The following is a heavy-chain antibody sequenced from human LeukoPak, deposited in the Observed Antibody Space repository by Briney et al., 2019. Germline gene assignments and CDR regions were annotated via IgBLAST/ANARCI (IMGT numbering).Heavy chain of an antibody. D-gene: IGHD6-19*01. CDR2: INHSGST. J-gene: IGHJ4*02. CDR3: ATALIAVAGPLGN. Sequence: SETLSLTCAVYGGSFSGCYWSWIRQPPGKGLEWIGEINHSGSTNYNPSLKSRVTISVDTSKNQFSLKLSSVTAADTAVYYCATALIAVAGPLGNWGQGTLVTVSS. CDR1: GGSFSGCY. V-gene: IGHV4-34*01.